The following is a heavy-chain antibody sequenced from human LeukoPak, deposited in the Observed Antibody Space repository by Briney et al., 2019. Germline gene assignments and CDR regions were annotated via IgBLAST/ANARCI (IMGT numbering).Heavy chain of an antibody. V-gene: IGHV4-34*01. CDR3: ARQDSGTYLNPLDI. D-gene: IGHD1-26*01. CDR1: GGSFSGYY. J-gene: IGHJ3*02. Sequence: SETLSLTCAVYGGSFSGYYWSWIRQPPGKGLEWIGEINHSGSTNYNPSLKSRVTISVDTSKNQLSLKLRSVTAADTAVYYCARQDSGTYLNPLDIWGQGTVVTVSS. CDR2: INHSGST.